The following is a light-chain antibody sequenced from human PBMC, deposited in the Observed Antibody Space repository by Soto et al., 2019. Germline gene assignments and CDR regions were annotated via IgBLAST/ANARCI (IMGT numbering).Light chain of an antibody. J-gene: IGKJ4*01. CDR1: QSISST. CDR3: QQFNSWLLT. CDR2: DAS. Sequence: EIVLTQSPGTLSLSPGERATLSCRASQSISSTFLAWYQQKPDQAPRLLIYDASTRATGIPARFIGSGSGTEFTLTISSLQSEDFAIYYCQQFNSWLLTFGGGTKVDIK. V-gene: IGKV3-15*01.